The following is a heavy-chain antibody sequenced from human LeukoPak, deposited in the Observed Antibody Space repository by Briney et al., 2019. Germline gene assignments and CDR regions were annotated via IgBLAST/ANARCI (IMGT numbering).Heavy chain of an antibody. Sequence: SETLSLTCTVSGGSISSYYWSWIRQPPGKGLEWIGYIHYSGSTNYNPSLKSRVTMSVDTSKNQFSLKLSSVTAADTAVYYCARGGYYYDSTSYYSLDYWGQGTLVTVSS. CDR3: ARGGYYYDSTSYYSLDY. CDR1: GGSISSYY. J-gene: IGHJ4*02. D-gene: IGHD3-22*01. V-gene: IGHV4-59*12. CDR2: IHYSGST.